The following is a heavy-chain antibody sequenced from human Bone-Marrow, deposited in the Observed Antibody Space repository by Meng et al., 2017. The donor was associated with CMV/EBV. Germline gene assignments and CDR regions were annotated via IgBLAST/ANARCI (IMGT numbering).Heavy chain of an antibody. D-gene: IGHD5-18*01. CDR3: ARDEWRQLWVEGVHYYYYGMGG. V-gene: IGHV3-21*01. J-gene: IGHJ6*02. CDR2: ISSSSSYI. Sequence: GESLKISCAASGFTFSSYSMNWVRQAPGKGLEWVSSISSSSSYIYYADSVKGRFTISRDNAKNSLYLQMNSLRAEDTAGYYCARDEWRQLWVEGVHYYYYGMGGWGQGTTVTGSS. CDR1: GFTFSSYS.